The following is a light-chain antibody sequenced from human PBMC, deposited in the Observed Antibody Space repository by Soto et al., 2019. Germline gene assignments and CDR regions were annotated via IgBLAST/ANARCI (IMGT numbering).Light chain of an antibody. Sequence: QSVLTQPPSASGAPGQRVTISCSGSSSNIGSNTVYWFQLLPGTAPKFLIYGNNQRPSGVPDRFSGSKSGTSASLAFSGLQSEDEADYYCATWDDSLNGVVFGGGTQLTVL. V-gene: IGLV1-44*01. CDR3: ATWDDSLNGVV. CDR1: SSNIGSNT. CDR2: GNN. J-gene: IGLJ2*01.